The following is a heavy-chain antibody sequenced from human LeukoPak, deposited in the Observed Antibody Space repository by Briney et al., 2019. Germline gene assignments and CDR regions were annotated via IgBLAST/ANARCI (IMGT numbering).Heavy chain of an antibody. D-gene: IGHD1-26*01. V-gene: IGHV3-74*01. CDR3: ASSYRGRYRAFDT. CDR2: VNSDGFST. Sequence: GGSLRLSCAASGFTFSSYWMHWVRQVPGRGLVWVSRVNSDGFSTSYAESVKGRFTISRDNAKNALYLQMNSLRAEDTAVYYCASSYRGRYRAFDTWGQGTMVTVSS. CDR1: GFTFSSYW. J-gene: IGHJ3*02.